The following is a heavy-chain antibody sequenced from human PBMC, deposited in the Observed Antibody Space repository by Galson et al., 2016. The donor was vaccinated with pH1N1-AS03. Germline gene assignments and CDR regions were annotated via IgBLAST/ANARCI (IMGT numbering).Heavy chain of an antibody. J-gene: IGHJ6*02. D-gene: IGHD6-13*01. CDR3: ARGSDGSNWYYYGMDV. CDR1: GYTFTGYY. Sequence: SVKVSCKASGYTFTGYYIHWVRQAPGQGLEWMGWINPNSGGTNSAQKFQGRVTMTRDTSISTAYMDLSRLRSDDTAVYYCARGSDGSNWYYYGMDVWGQGTTVTVSS. V-gene: IGHV1-2*02. CDR2: INPNSGGT.